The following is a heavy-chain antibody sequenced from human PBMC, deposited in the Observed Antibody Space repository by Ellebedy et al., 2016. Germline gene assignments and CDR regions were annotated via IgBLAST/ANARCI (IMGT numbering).Heavy chain of an antibody. CDR3: TTVYRYNYDSV. Sequence: WGSLRLSCAASGVTFSNAWMNWVRQAPGKGLEWVGRIKSKTDGGAADYAAPVKGRFTISRDDSKNTLYLQMNSLKTEDTAVYFCTTVYRYNYDSVWGQGTLVTVSS. V-gene: IGHV3-15*01. J-gene: IGHJ4*02. D-gene: IGHD5-18*01. CDR1: GVTFSNAW. CDR2: IKSKTDGGAA.